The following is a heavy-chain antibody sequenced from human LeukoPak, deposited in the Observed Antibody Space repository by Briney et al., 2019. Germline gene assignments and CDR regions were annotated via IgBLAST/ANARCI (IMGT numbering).Heavy chain of an antibody. D-gene: IGHD3-3*01. J-gene: IGHJ6*03. CDR1: GYTFTSCG. CDR2: ISAYNGNT. V-gene: IGHV1-18*01. Sequence: ASVKVSCKASGYTFTSCGISWVRQAPGQGLEWMGWISAYNGNTNYAQKVQGRVTMTTDTSSSTAYMELRSLRSDDTAVYYCARDRFFGVGFVRIYYYMDVWGKGTTVTVSS. CDR3: ARDRFFGVGFVRIYYYMDV.